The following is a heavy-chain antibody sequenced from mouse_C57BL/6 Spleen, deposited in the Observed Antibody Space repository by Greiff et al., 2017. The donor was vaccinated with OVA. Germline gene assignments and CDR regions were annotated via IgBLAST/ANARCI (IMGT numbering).Heavy chain of an antibody. V-gene: IGHV1-50*01. CDR2: IDPSDSYT. Sequence: QVQLQQPGAELVKPGASVKLSCKASGYTFTSYWMQWVKQRPGQGLEWLGEIDPSDSYTNYNQKFKGKATLTVDTSSSTAYMQLSSLTSEDSAVYYCATGSRAWFAYWGQGTLVTVSA. J-gene: IGHJ3*01. CDR1: GYTFTSYW. D-gene: IGHD1-1*01. CDR3: ATGSRAWFAY.